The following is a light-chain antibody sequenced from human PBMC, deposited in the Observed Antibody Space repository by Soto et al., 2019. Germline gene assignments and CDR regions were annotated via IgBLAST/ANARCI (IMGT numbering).Light chain of an antibody. CDR1: SSNIGSNY. J-gene: IGLJ3*02. Sequence: QPVLTQPPSASGTPGQRVTISCSGSSSNIGSNYVYWYQQIPGTAPKLLIYSNNQRPSGVPDRFSGSRSGASASLAISGLRSEDEADYYCSAWDDSLSGRVFGGGTQLTVL. V-gene: IGLV1-47*02. CDR2: SNN. CDR3: SAWDDSLSGRV.